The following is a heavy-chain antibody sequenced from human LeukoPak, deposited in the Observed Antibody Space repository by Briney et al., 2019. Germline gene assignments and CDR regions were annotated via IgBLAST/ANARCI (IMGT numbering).Heavy chain of an antibody. CDR1: GYSISSGYY. Sequence: SETLSLTCTVSGYSISSGYYWGWIRQPPEKGLEWIGSIYHSGSTYYNPSLKSRVTISVDTSKNQFSLKLSSVTAADTAVYYCARALSYCSSTSCYTNWFDPWGQGTLVTVSS. J-gene: IGHJ5*02. CDR3: ARALSYCSSTSCYTNWFDP. V-gene: IGHV4-38-2*02. CDR2: IYHSGST. D-gene: IGHD2-2*02.